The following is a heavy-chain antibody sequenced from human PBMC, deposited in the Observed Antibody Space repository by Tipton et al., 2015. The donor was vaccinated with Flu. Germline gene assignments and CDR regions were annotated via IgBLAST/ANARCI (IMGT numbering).Heavy chain of an antibody. D-gene: IGHD4-11*01. CDR1: GDSIRSDYY. J-gene: IGHJ5*02. CDR3: ARRDYSNYVSEPKNWFDP. CDR2: IFPTRTT. V-gene: IGHV4-38-2*02. Sequence: LRLSCTISGDSIRSDYYWGWIRQPPGKGLEWIVHIFPTRTTYHKPSLKSRVTISINTSKNQLSLKVFSVTAADTAVYYCARRDYSNYVSEPKNWFDPWGQGTLVTVSS.